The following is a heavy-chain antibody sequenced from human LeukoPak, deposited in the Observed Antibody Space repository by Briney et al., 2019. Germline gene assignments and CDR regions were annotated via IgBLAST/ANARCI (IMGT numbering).Heavy chain of an antibody. CDR3: VNYGMDV. V-gene: IGHV3-64*01. CDR2: ISSDGGST. CDR1: GFTFSMYA. Sequence: GGSLRLSCAASGFTFSMYAMHWVRQAPGKGLEYVSAISSDGGSTYYANSVKGRFTISRDNSKYTLYLQMGSLRAEDMAVYYCVNYGMDVWGQGTTVTVSS. J-gene: IGHJ6*02.